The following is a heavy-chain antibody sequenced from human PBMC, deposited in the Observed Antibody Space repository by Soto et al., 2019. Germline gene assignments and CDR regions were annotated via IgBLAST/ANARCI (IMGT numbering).Heavy chain of an antibody. V-gene: IGHV3-64D*06. CDR3: VKGNWAYSYTNWFER. CDR1: GFTFRSYA. D-gene: IGHD5-18*01. Sequence: LRLSCSASGFTFRSYAIHWVRQAPVKGLEYVSALSGDGRSTYYADSVKGRFTVFRDNSKNTLFLQMSSLRVEDTAVYYCVKGNWAYSYTNWFERWGKGTLVTVSS. CDR2: LSGDGRST. J-gene: IGHJ5*02.